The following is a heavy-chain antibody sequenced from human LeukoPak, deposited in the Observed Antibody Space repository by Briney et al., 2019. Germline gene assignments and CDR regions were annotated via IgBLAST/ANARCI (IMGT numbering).Heavy chain of an antibody. D-gene: IGHD5/OR15-5a*01. CDR2: ISGSGDTA. V-gene: IGHV3-23*01. CDR3: AKAAPSTMVTGGYFDY. CDR1: GFTFNIYA. J-gene: IGHJ4*02. Sequence: GGSLRLSCVASGFTFNIYAMSWVRQAPGKGLEWVSAISGSGDTAYYADSVKGRFTISRDNSKNTLYLQMNSLRAEDTAVYYCAKAAPSTMVTGGYFDYWGQGTLVTVSS.